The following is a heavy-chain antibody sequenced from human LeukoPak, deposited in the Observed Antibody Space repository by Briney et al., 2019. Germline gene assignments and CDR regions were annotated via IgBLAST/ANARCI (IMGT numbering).Heavy chain of an antibody. CDR3: ERDQEGFDY. CDR1: GYTLTELS. J-gene: IGHJ4*02. Sequence: ASVKVSCKVSGYTLTELSMHWVRQAPGQGLEWMGMIYPRDGSTSYAQNFQGRVTVTRDTSTTTVHMELRGLRSEDTAVYYCERDQEGFDYWGQGTVVTVSS. CDR2: IYPRDGST. V-gene: IGHV1-46*01.